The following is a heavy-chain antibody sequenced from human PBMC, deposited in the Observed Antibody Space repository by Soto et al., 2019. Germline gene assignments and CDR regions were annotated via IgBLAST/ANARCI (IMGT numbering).Heavy chain of an antibody. V-gene: IGHV3-74*03. CDR3: ARQLVDAGYYYGMDV. CDR1: GFTFTSYW. CDR2: INSDGTST. J-gene: IGHJ6*02. Sequence: LRLSCGASGFTFTSYWMHWVRQAPGKGLVWVSRINSDGTSTTYVDSVKGRFTISRDNAKNTLYLQLNRLRPEDTAVYYCARQLVDAGYYYGMDVWGQGTTVTVSS. D-gene: IGHD2-8*02.